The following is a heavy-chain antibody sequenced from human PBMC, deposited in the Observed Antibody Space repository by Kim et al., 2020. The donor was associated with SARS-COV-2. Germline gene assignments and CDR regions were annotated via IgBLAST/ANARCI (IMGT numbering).Heavy chain of an antibody. J-gene: IGHJ4*02. D-gene: IGHD2-21*02. V-gene: IGHV4-59*13. CDR2: IYYSGST. Sequence: SETLSLTCTVSGGSISSYYWSWIRQPPGKGLEWIGYIYYSGSTXYNPSXKXRXXXXXXXXXXQXSXXXXSVTAXXXXXXXCGXXXXXXXFEXXXXXXXXGXGT. CDR1: GGSISSYY. CDR3: GXXXXXXXFEXXXXXXX.